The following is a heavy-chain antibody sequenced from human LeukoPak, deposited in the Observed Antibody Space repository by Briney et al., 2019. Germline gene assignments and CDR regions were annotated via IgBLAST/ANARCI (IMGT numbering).Heavy chain of an antibody. V-gene: IGHV4-34*01. CDR1: GGSFSGYY. CDR3: ARDLMRGNEGFDY. Sequence: SETLSLTCAVYGGSFSGYYWSWIRQPPGKGLEWIGEINHSGSTNYNPSLKSRVTISVDTSKNQFSLKLSSVTAADTAVYYCARDLMRGNEGFDYWGQGTLVTVSS. D-gene: IGHD2-8*01. J-gene: IGHJ4*02. CDR2: INHSGST.